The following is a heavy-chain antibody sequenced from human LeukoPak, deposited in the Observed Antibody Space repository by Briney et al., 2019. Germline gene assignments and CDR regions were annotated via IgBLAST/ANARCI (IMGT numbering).Heavy chain of an antibody. CDR2: IIPIFGTA. J-gene: IGHJ3*02. Sequence: ASVKVSCKASGGTFSSYAISWVRQAPGQGLEWMGGIIPIFGTANYAQKFQGRVTITTDESTSTAYMELSSLRSEDTAVYYCARVRRNTIPSDAFDIWGQGTMVTVSS. CDR1: GGTFSSYA. D-gene: IGHD3-3*01. V-gene: IGHV1-69*05. CDR3: ARVRRNTIPSDAFDI.